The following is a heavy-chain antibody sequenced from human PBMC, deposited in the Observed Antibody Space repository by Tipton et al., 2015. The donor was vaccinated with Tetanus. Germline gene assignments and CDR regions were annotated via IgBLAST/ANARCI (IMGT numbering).Heavy chain of an antibody. V-gene: IGHV5-51*01. CDR1: GYSFTSHW. D-gene: IGHD6-6*01. CDR2: IFPDDSDP. J-gene: IGHJ4*02. CDR3: ARMYSTSSPFDH. Sequence: MQLVQSGADVKKPGESLKISCKASGYSFTSHWIGWVRQMPGKGLEWMGMIFPDDSDPRYSPSFQGHVPFSVDKSSSTVYLQWSSLKASDTALYFCARMYSTSSPFDHWGQGTLVAVSS.